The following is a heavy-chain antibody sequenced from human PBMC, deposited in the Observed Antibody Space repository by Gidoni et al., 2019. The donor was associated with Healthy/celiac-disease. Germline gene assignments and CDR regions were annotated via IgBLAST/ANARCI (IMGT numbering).Heavy chain of an antibody. V-gene: IGHV3-7*03. CDR1: GLTVSSYW. CDR3: ARDAYDFWSGYYTGQVDY. D-gene: IGHD3-3*01. Sequence: EVQLVESGGGLVQPGGSLRLSCAASGLTVSSYWMSWVRQAPGKGLEWVANIKQDGSEKYYVDSVKGRFTISRDNAKNSLYLQMNSLRAEDTAVYYCARDAYDFWSGYYTGQVDYWGQGTLVTVSS. J-gene: IGHJ4*02. CDR2: IKQDGSEK.